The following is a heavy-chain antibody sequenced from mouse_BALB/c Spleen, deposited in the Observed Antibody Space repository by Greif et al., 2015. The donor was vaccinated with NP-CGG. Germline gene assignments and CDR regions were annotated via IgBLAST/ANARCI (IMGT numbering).Heavy chain of an antibody. Sequence: QVQLQQPGAELVKPGASVKMSCKASGYTFTSYNMHWVKQTPGQGLEWIGAIYPGNGDTSYNQKFKGKATLTADKSSSTAYMQLSSLTSEDSAVYYCARGSYPFDYWGQGTTLTVSS. CDR2: IYPGNGDT. V-gene: IGHV1-12*01. J-gene: IGHJ2*01. CDR3: ARGSYPFDY. D-gene: IGHD6-1*01. CDR1: GYTFTSYN.